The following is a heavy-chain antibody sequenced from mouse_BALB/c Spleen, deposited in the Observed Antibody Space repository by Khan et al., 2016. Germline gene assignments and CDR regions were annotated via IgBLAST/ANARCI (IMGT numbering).Heavy chain of an antibody. V-gene: IGHV14-3*02. CDR1: GFNIKDTY. D-gene: IGHD2-4*01. CDR3: ARSPYDYDVGIAY. J-gene: IGHJ3*01. Sequence: VQLQQPGAELVKPGASVKLSCTASGFNIKDTYMHWVKQRPEQGLEWIGRIDPANGNTKYDPKFQGKATITADTSSNTAYLQLSRLTSEDTAVYYCARSPYDYDVGIAYWGQGTLVTVSA. CDR2: IDPANGNT.